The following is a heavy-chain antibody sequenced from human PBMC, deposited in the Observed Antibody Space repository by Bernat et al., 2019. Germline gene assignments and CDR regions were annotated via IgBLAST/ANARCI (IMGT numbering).Heavy chain of an antibody. CDR3: ARVTYCSGGRCYSGWFDR. CDR2: IYYSGST. J-gene: IGHJ5*02. CDR1: GGSISSYY. Sequence: QVQLQESGPGLVKPSETLSLTCTVSGGSISSYYWSWIRQPPGKGLEWIGYIYYSGSTNYNPSLKSRVTISVDTSKNQFSLKLSSVTAADTAVYYCARVTYCSGGRCYSGWFDRWGQGTLVTVSS. D-gene: IGHD2-15*01. V-gene: IGHV4-59*01.